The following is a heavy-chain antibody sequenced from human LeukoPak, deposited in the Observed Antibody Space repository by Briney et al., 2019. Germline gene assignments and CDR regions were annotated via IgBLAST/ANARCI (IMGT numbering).Heavy chain of an antibody. CDR1: ENTFTDYD. Sequence: ASVNVSLKTSENTFTDYDINWVRQATGQGREWMGWMNFYSGKTGYVQRLQGRVTITRNTSISTAYMELSSLRSEDTAVYYCARVRYDYVWGSPPAFDLWGQGTMVTVSS. CDR2: MNFYSGKT. D-gene: IGHD3-16*01. CDR3: ARVRYDYVWGSPPAFDL. J-gene: IGHJ3*01. V-gene: IGHV1-8*03.